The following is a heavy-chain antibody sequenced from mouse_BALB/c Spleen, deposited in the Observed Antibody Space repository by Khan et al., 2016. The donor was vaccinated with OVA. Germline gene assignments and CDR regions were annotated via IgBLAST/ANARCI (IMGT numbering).Heavy chain of an antibody. V-gene: IGHV1-7*01. D-gene: IGHD1-1*01. J-gene: IGHJ3*01. Sequence: QVQLKQSGAELAKPGASVKMSCKASGYTFTNYWMHWVKQRPGQGLEWIGYIDPTTGYTEYNQKFKDKATLTADKSSSTAYMQLSSQTSEDAAVYYCRSHGSSDAWCGYWGQGTLVTVSA. CDR3: RSHGSSDAWCGY. CDR2: IDPTTGYT. CDR1: GYTFTNYW.